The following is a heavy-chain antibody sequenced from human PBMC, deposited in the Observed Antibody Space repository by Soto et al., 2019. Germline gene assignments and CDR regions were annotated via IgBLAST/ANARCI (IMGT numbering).Heavy chain of an antibody. D-gene: IGHD3-10*01. CDR2: IYYSGST. V-gene: IGHV4-59*01. J-gene: IGHJ5*02. Sequence: SETLSLTCTVSGGSISSYYWSWIRQPPGKGLEWIGYIYYSGSTNYNPSLKSRVTISVDTSKNQFSLKLSSVTTADTAVYYCASQSITMVRGLDPWGQGTLVTVSS. CDR3: ASQSITMVRGLDP. CDR1: GGSISSYY.